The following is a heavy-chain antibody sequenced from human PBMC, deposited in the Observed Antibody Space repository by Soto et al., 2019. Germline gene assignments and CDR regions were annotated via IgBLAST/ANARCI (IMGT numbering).Heavy chain of an antibody. CDR1: GFTVSSNY. Sequence: GGSLRLSCAASGFTVSSNYMSWVRQAPGKGLEWVSVIYSGGSTYYADSVKGRFTISRDNSKNTLYLQMNSLRAEDTAVYYCARDLAYCGGDYYSRYYYYGMDVWSQGTTVTVSS. J-gene: IGHJ6*02. CDR2: IYSGGST. V-gene: IGHV3-66*01. CDR3: ARDLAYCGGDYYSRYYYYGMDV. D-gene: IGHD2-21*02.